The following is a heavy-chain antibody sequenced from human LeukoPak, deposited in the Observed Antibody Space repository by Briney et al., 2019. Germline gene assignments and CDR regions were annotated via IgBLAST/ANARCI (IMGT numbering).Heavy chain of an antibody. D-gene: IGHD3-10*01. Sequence: ASVKVSCKASGYTFTNYDINWVRQATGQGLEWMGWMNPKSGNTGYEQKFQGRVTMTRNTSMSTAYTELSSLRSEDTAVYYCARGRMVRGITWWFEPWGQGTLVTVSS. CDR3: ARGRMVRGITWWFEP. CDR2: MNPKSGNT. CDR1: GYTFTNYD. J-gene: IGHJ5*02. V-gene: IGHV1-8*02.